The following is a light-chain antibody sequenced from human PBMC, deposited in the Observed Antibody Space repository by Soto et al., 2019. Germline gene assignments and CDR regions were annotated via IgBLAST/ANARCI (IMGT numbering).Light chain of an antibody. Sequence: QSALTQPASVSGSPGQSITISCTGTSSDVGGYNYVSWNQQHPGKAPKLMIYDVSNRPSGVSNRFSGSKSGNMASLTISGLQAEDEADYYCSSYTSSSVVFGGGTKLTVL. J-gene: IGLJ2*01. CDR3: SSYTSSSVV. V-gene: IGLV2-14*01. CDR1: SSDVGGYNY. CDR2: DVS.